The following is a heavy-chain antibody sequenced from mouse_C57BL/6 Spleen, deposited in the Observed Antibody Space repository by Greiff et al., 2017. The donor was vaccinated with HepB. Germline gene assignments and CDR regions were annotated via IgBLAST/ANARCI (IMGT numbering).Heavy chain of an antibody. D-gene: IGHD2-4*01. J-gene: IGHJ2*01. CDR1: GYTFTDYY. CDR2: INPNNGGT. CDR3: ARSIYYDYEGYYIDY. V-gene: IGHV1-26*01. Sequence: EVQLQQSGPELVKPGASVKISCKASGYTFTDYYMNWVKQSHGKSLEWIGDINPNNGGTSYNQKFKGKATLTVDKSSSTAYMELRSLTSEDSAVYYCARSIYYDYEGYYIDYWGQGTTLTVSS.